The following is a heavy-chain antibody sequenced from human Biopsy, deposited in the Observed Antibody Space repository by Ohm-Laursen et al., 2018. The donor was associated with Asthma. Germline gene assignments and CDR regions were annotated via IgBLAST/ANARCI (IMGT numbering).Heavy chain of an antibody. CDR3: PKDVFPGWEVRRGPDY. D-gene: IGHD1-26*01. J-gene: IGHJ4*02. CDR2: ISFDGSNK. CDR1: GFTFSNYG. V-gene: IGHV3-30*18. Sequence: SLRLSCAAPGFTFSNYGMHWVRQAPGKGLERVAVISFDGSNKDFADSVKGRFTISRDNSKNTMYLEMNSLGAEDTAVYYCPKDVFPGWEVRRGPDYWGQGTLVTVSS.